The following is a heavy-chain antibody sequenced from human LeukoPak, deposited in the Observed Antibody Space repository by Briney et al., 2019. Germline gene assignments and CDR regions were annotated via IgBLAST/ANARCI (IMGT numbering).Heavy chain of an antibody. CDR1: GFTVSSNY. V-gene: IGHV3-72*01. D-gene: IGHD2-21*02. CDR3: ARVFGDTLGWDYMDV. J-gene: IGHJ6*03. CDR2: TRNKANSYTT. Sequence: AGGSLRLSCAASGFTVSSNYMSWVRQAPGKGLEWVGRTRNKANSYTTEYAASVKGSFTISRDDSKNSLYLQMSSLKTEDTAVYYCARVFGDTLGWDYMDVWGKGTTVTVSS.